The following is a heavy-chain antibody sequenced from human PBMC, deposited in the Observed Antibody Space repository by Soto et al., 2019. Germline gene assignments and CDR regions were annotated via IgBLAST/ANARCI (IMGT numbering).Heavy chain of an antibody. CDR1: GGSVSSGSYY. D-gene: IGHD2-15*01. Sequence: PSETLSLTCSVSGGSVSSGSYYWSWIRQPPGKGLEWIGYIYYSGSTNYNPSLKSRVTISVDTSKNQFSLKLSSVTAADTAVSYCARDGRSIVVEPYYYGMDVWGQGTTVTVSS. V-gene: IGHV4-61*01. J-gene: IGHJ6*02. CDR3: ARDGRSIVVEPYYYGMDV. CDR2: IYYSGST.